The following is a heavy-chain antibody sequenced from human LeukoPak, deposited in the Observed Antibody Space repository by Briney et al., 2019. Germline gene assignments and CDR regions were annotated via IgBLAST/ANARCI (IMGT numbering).Heavy chain of an antibody. CDR1: GFTFSSYA. CDR3: AKDLGDYGDYTYEY. CDR2: ISGSGGST. J-gene: IGHJ4*02. V-gene: IGHV3-23*01. Sequence: GGSLRLSCAASGFTFSSYAMSWVRQAPGKGLEWVSAISGSGGSTYYADSVKGRFTISRDNSKNTLYLQMNSLRAEDTAVYYCAKDLGDYGDYTYEYWGQGTLVTVSP. D-gene: IGHD4-17*01.